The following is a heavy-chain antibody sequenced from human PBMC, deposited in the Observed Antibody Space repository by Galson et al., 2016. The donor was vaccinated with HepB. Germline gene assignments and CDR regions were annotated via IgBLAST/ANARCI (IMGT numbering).Heavy chain of an antibody. Sequence: PALVKPTQTLTLTCTFSGFSLSTSGVGVGWIRQPPGKALEWLALIYWDDDKRYSPSLKNRLTVTKDTSKNQVVLTMTNMDPVDTGTYYCAHRVVGSSNTWNAGYFDSWGQGSLVSVSS. CDR1: GFSLSTSGVG. CDR3: AHRVVGSSNTWNAGYFDS. CDR2: IYWDDDK. D-gene: IGHD6-13*01. J-gene: IGHJ4*02. V-gene: IGHV2-5*02.